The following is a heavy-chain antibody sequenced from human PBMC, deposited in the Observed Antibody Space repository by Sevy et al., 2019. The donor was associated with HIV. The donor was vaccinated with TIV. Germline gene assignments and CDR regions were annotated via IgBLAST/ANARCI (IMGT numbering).Heavy chain of an antibody. CDR1: GYTFSDSGYY. D-gene: IGHD3-3*01. V-gene: IGHV1-2*02. CDR3: ARESYDFWTGPVDYDYGMDV. CDR2: INPKSGAT. Sequence: ASVKVSCKASGYTFSDSGYYVHWVRQAPGQGLEWMGWINPKSGATNSAQKFQGRVTMTRDTYVSTANMELSRLRSDDTAVYYCARESYDFWTGPVDYDYGMDVWGQGTTVTVSS. J-gene: IGHJ6*02.